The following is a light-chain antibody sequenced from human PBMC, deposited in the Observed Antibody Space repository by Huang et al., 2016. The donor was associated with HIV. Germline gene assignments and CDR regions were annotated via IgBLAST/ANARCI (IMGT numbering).Light chain of an antibody. CDR2: DAS. J-gene: IGKJ4*01. CDR1: QSVSSY. CDR3: QQRSNWPRRT. Sequence: EIVLTQSPATLSLSPGERAPLSCRASQSVSSYLAWYQQKPGQAPRLLIYDASNRATGIPARFSGGGSGTYFTLTISSLEPEDVAIYYCQQRSNWPRRTFGGGTKVEIK. V-gene: IGKV3-11*01.